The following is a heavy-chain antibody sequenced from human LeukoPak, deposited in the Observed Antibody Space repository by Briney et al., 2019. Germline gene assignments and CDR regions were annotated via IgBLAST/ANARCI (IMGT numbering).Heavy chain of an antibody. CDR1: GFTFSSYA. Sequence: GGSLRLSCAASGFTFSSYAMSWVRQAPGKGLEWVSTISGSSRSTYYADSVKGRFAISRDNSKNTLYLQMNSLRAEDTAVYFCAKGIYDMDVWSQGTTVTVSS. CDR2: ISGSSRST. V-gene: IGHV3-23*01. CDR3: AKGIYDMDV. J-gene: IGHJ6*02.